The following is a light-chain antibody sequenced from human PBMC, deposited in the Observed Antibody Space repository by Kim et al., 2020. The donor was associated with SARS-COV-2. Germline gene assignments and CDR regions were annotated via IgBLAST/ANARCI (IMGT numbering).Light chain of an antibody. J-gene: IGKJ1*01. V-gene: IGKV1-5*01. Sequence: GDRVTINWRASQSVTSWLAWYQKKTGKAPKLLIYDASSVEGGVPSRFSGSGSGTEFTLTISSLQPDDFATYYCQQYTTYWTFGQGTKVDIK. CDR3: QQYTTYWT. CDR1: QSVTSW. CDR2: DAS.